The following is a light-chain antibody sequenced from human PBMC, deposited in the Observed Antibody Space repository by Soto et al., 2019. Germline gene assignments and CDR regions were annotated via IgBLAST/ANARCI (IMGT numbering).Light chain of an antibody. V-gene: IGKV3D-15*01. J-gene: IGKJ5*01. CDR2: DAS. CDR3: QHFRA. CDR1: QSVSSN. Sequence: EIVMTQSPATLSVSPGERATLSCRASQSVSSNLAWYQQKPGRAPRLLISDASNRATGIPARFSGSGSETDFTLTLSRVEPDDFAVYYCQHFRAFGQGTRLEI.